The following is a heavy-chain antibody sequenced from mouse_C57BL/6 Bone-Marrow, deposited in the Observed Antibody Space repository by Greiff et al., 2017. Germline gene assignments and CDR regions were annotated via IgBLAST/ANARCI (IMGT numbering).Heavy chain of an antibody. D-gene: IGHD1-1*01. CDR3: ARRYYGSSHWYFDV. J-gene: IGHJ1*03. CDR2: ISSGGSYT. V-gene: IGHV5-6*02. CDR1: GFTFSSYG. Sequence: EVKLVESGGDLVKPGGSLKLSCAASGFTFSSYGMSWVRQTPDKRLEWVATISSGGSYTCYPDSVKGRFTISRDNAKNTLYLQLSSLKSEDTAMYYCARRYYGSSHWYFDVWGTGTTVTVSS.